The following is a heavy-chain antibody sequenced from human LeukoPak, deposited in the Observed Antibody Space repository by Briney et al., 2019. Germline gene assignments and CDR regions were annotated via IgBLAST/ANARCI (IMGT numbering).Heavy chain of an antibody. D-gene: IGHD2-15*01. CDR3: ARTQYCSGAACYFGYFDS. CDR1: GDSVSSASYY. Sequence: SETLSLTCTVSGDSVSSASYYWSWIRQPPGKGLEWIGYIYYSGSTKYNPSFKSRVTISVETSKNQFSLKLSSVTAADTAVYYCARTQYCSGAACYFGYFDSWGQGTPVTVSS. CDR2: IYYSGST. J-gene: IGHJ4*02. V-gene: IGHV4-61*01.